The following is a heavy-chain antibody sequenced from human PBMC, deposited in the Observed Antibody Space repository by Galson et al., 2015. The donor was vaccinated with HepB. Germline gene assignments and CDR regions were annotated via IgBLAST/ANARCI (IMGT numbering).Heavy chain of an antibody. CDR1: GGTFSSYA. Sequence: SVKVSCKASGGTFSSYAISWVRQAPGQGLEWMGGIIPIFGTANYAQKFQGRVTITADESTSTAYMELSSLRSEDTAVYYCAVYCSGGSCNSSSAFDIWGQGTMVTVSS. CDR2: IIPIFGTA. J-gene: IGHJ3*02. CDR3: AVYCSGGSCNSSSAFDI. D-gene: IGHD2-15*01. V-gene: IGHV1-69*13.